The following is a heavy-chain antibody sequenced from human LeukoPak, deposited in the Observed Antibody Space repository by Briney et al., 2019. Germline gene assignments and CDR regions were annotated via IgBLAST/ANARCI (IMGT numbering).Heavy chain of an antibody. Sequence: GGSLRLSCAASGFTFSSYGMHWVRQAPGKGLEWVAFIRYDGSNKYYADSVKGRFTISRDNSKNTLYLQMNSLRAEDTAVYYCAKDIDGYDGYYFDYWGQGTLDTVSS. CDR2: IRYDGSNK. J-gene: IGHJ4*02. CDR1: GFTFSSYG. V-gene: IGHV3-30*02. CDR3: AKDIDGYDGYYFDY. D-gene: IGHD5-12*01.